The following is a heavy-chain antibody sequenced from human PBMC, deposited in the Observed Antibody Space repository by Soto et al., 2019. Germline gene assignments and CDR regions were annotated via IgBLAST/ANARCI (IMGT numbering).Heavy chain of an antibody. D-gene: IGHD3-16*01. Sequence: EGQLVESGGGLVKSGGSLRLSCAASGFTCSSCTMNWVRQAPGKGLEWVSSISLSTNYIYYADSLRGRFTISRDNAKNSVYLQMNSLRAEDTAVYYCARDFRLRERGVMLGFVGLDVWGQGTPVIVYS. V-gene: IGHV3-21*02. CDR1: GFTCSSCT. J-gene: IGHJ6*02. CDR3: ARDFRLRERGVMLGFVGLDV. CDR2: ISLSTNYI.